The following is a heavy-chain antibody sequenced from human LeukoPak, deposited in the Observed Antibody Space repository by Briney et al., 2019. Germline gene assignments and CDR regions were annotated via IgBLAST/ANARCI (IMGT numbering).Heavy chain of an antibody. J-gene: IGHJ5*02. CDR2: IIPIFGTA. CDR3: ARGGTMVRGPTPDTSEYNWFDP. CDR1: GGTFSSYA. Sequence: SVKVSCKASGGTFSSYAISWVRQAPGQGLEWMGGIIPIFGTANYAQKFQGRVTITTDESTSTAYMELSSLRSEDTAVYYCARGGTMVRGPTPDTSEYNWFDPWGQGTLVTVSS. D-gene: IGHD3-10*01. V-gene: IGHV1-69*05.